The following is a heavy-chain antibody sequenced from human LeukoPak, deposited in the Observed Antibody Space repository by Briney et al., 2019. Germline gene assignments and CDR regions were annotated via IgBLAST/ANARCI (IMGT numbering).Heavy chain of an antibody. CDR1: GFTFSSYA. J-gene: IGHJ6*02. CDR3: AKWVGWSPPAGMDV. V-gene: IGHV3-23*01. CDR2: ISGSGGST. D-gene: IGHD6-19*01. Sequence: GGSLRLSCAASGFTFSSYAMSWVRQAPGKGLEWVSGISGSGGSTYYADSVKGRFTISRDNSKNTLHLQMNSLRVEDTAVYYCAKWVGWSPPAGMDVWGQGTTVTVSS.